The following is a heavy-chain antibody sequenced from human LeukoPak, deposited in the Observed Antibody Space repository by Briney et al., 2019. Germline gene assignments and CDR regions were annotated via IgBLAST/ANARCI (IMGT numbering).Heavy chain of an antibody. D-gene: IGHD6-6*01. V-gene: IGHV1-2*02. Sequence: ASVKVSCKASGYTFTTYGLSWVRQAPGQGLEWMGWINPNSGGTNYAQKFQGRVTMTRDTSISTAYMELSRLRSDDTAVYYCARDLKGSSSDPWGQGTLVTVSS. CDR2: INPNSGGT. CDR3: ARDLKGSSSDP. J-gene: IGHJ5*02. CDR1: GYTFTTYG.